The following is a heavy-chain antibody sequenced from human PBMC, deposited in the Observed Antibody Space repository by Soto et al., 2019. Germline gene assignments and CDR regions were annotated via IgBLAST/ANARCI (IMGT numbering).Heavy chain of an antibody. Sequence: GGSLRLSCAASGFTFSSYSMNWVRQAPGKGLEWVSSISSSSYIYYADSVKGRFTISRDNAKNSLYLQMNSLRAEDTAVYYCARTRYCSGGSCYDWFDPWGQGTLVTVSS. CDR2: ISSSSYI. V-gene: IGHV3-21*01. CDR3: ARTRYCSGGSCYDWFDP. J-gene: IGHJ5*02. CDR1: GFTFSSYS. D-gene: IGHD2-15*01.